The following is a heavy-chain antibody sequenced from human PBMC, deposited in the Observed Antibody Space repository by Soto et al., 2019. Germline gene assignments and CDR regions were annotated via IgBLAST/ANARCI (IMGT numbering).Heavy chain of an antibody. CDR2: IGDSGAST. V-gene: IGHV3-23*01. CDR3: AIGVEVEV. J-gene: IGHJ6*03. CDR1: GFSFSSFA. D-gene: IGHD2-15*01. Sequence: EVLLLESGGGLVQPGGSLRLSCEASGFSFSSFAMNWVRQAPGKGLEWVSAIGDSGASTYYADSVKGRFTISRDNSRNTQYLQLDCLRAGGTAVYCCAIGVEVEVLSNGTTVTVSS.